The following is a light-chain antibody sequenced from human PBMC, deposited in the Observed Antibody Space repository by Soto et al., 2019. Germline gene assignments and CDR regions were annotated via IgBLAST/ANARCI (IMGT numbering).Light chain of an antibody. CDR3: QQYGSSPPT. CDR1: QSVSSNY. Sequence: EIVLTQSPGTLSLSPGERATLSCRASQSVSSNYLAWYQRKPGQAPRLLLYGASNRATDIPNRFSGSGYGTDFPLTFTRLDTEDFVVYYCQQYGSSPPTFGQGTKVEI. V-gene: IGKV3-20*01. J-gene: IGKJ1*01. CDR2: GAS.